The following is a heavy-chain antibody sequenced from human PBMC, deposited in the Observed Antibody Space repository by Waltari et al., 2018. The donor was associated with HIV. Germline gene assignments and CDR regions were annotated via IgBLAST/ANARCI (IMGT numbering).Heavy chain of an antibody. D-gene: IGHD3-22*01. CDR2: INWNGGST. V-gene: IGHV3-20*01. Sequence: EVQLVEYGGGVGRPGRSLRLSCAASGFTLNDHGSSWVREGQGKGLEWFLCINWNGGSTGYADSVKGRFTISRDNAKKSLYLQMNSVRAEDTALYHCAREITYYYDSSGYVAFDIWGQGTMVTASS. CDR3: AREITYYYDSSGYVAFDI. J-gene: IGHJ3*02. CDR1: GFTLNDHG.